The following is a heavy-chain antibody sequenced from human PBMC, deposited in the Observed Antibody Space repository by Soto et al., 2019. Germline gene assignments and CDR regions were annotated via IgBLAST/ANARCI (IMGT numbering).Heavy chain of an antibody. V-gene: IGHV6-1*01. CDR3: ARSNYDILTGPYGMDV. J-gene: IGHJ6*02. Sequence: SQTLSLTCAISGDSVSSHSAAWNWIRQSPSRGLEWLGRTYYRSKWYNDYAVSVKSRITINPDTSKNQFSLQLNSVTPEDTAVYYCARSNYDILTGPYGMDVWGQGTTVTVSS. CDR2: TYYRSKWYN. D-gene: IGHD3-9*01. CDR1: GDSVSSHSAA.